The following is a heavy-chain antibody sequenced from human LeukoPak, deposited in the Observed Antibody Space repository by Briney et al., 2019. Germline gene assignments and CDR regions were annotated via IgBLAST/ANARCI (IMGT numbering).Heavy chain of an antibody. CDR2: INPNSGGT. CDR3: ARRGPIKLNPADKENWFDP. CDR1: GYTFSGYY. D-gene: IGHD2-21*01. J-gene: IGHJ5*02. Sequence: ASVKVSCKASGYTFSGYYMHWVRQAPGQGIEWMGWINPNSGGTNYAQKFQGRVTMTRDTSISTAYMELSRLRSHDTAVYYRARRGPIKLNPADKENWFDPWAREPWSPSPQ. V-gene: IGHV1-2*02.